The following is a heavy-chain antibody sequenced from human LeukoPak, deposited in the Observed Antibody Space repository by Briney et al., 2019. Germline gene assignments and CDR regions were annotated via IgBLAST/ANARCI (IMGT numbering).Heavy chain of an antibody. J-gene: IGHJ4*02. Sequence: GGSLRLFCAASGFTFSSYSMNWVRQAPGKGLEWVSYISSSSSTIYYADSVKGRFTISRDNAKNSLYLQMNSLRAENTAVYYCARGYCSGCSCLLLDYWGQGTLVTVSS. CDR1: GFTFSSYS. D-gene: IGHD2-15*01. CDR3: ARGYCSGCSCLLLDY. CDR2: ISSSSSTI. V-gene: IGHV3-48*04.